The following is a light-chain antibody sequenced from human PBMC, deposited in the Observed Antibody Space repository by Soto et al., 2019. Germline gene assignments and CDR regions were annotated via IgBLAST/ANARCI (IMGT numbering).Light chain of an antibody. Sequence: DIVMTQSPDSLAVSLGERATINCKSSQSVLYSSNNKNYLAWYQQKPGQPPKLLIYWASTRESGVPDRFSGSGSGTDFSLTISLPQAEDVEVYYCQQYYSTLVVFGQGTKVEIK. J-gene: IGKJ1*01. CDR3: QQYYSTLVV. V-gene: IGKV4-1*01. CDR2: WAS. CDR1: QSVLYSSNNKNY.